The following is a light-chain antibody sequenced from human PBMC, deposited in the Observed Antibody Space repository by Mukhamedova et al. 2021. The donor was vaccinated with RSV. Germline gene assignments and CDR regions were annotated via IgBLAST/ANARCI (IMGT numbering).Light chain of an antibody. Sequence: WYQRRVHGRAPKLLLFAASSLQVGVPSRFSGSGSGTEFTLTISSLQSEDIATYYCQHSYTMPFTFGPGTKVDIK. J-gene: IGKJ3*01. V-gene: IGKV1-39*01. CDR2: AAS. CDR3: QHSYTMPFT.